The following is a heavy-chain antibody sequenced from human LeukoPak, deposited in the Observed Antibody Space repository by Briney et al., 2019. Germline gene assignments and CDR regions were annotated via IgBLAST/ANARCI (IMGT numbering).Heavy chain of an antibody. D-gene: IGHD1-1*01. V-gene: IGHV4-34*01. CDR3: ARGAGGYRFDP. CDR1: GGSFSGYY. J-gene: IGHJ5*02. CDR2: INHSGST. Sequence: SETLSLTCAVYGGSFSGYYWSWIRQPPGKGLEWIGEINHSGSTNYNPSLKSRVTISTDTSKKQFSLKLTSVTAADTAVYYCARGAGGYRFDPWGQGTLVTVSS.